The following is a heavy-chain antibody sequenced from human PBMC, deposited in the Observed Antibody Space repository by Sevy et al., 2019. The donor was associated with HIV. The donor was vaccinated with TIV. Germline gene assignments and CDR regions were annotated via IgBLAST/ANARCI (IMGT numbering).Heavy chain of an antibody. CDR2: VSGNDGST. CDR3: AKDFSYGGNSWNFDF. V-gene: IGHV3-23*01. Sequence: ASVKVSCAASGFIFSKFAQSWVRQAPGRGLEWVSAVSGNDGSTYYAASVKGRFTISRDISENMLYLQMNSLSAEDTAVYYCAKDFSYGGNSWNFDFWGQGTLVTVSS. J-gene: IGHJ4*02. CDR1: GFIFSKFA. D-gene: IGHD4-17*01.